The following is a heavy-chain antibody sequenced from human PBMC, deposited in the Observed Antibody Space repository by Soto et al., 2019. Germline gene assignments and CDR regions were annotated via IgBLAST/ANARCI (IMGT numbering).Heavy chain of an antibody. CDR1: GGSISSGGYY. CDR3: ARAYYDREPFDP. CDR2: IYYSGST. V-gene: IGHV4-31*03. Sequence: SETLSLTCTVSGGSISSGGYYWSWIRQHPGKGLEWIGYIYYSGSTYYKPSLKSRVTISVDTSKNQFSLKLSSVTAADTAVYYCARAYYDREPFDPWGQGTLVTVSS. D-gene: IGHD3-22*01. J-gene: IGHJ5*02.